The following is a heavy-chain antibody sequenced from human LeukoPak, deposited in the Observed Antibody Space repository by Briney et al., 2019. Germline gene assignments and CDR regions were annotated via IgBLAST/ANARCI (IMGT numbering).Heavy chain of an antibody. D-gene: IGHD2-15*01. J-gene: IGHJ5*02. V-gene: IGHV3-11*01. CDR1: GFTFSDYY. CDR2: ISSSGSTI. CDR3: ARLKDIVVVVAATTGWFDP. Sequence: GGSLRLSCAASGFTFSDYYMSWIRQAPGKGLEWVSYISSSGSTIYYADSVKGRFTISRDNAKNSLYLQMNSLRAEDTAVYYCARLKDIVVVVAATTGWFDPWGQGTLVTVSS.